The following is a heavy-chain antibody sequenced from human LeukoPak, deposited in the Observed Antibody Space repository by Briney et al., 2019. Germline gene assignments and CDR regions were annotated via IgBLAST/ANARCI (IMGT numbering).Heavy chain of an antibody. V-gene: IGHV4-59*01. Sequence: PSETLSLTCSVSGVPISTYYWSWLRQSPGKGLEWIAYVYYNGDIMYNPSLKSRVTISLDTSKNQFSLSMTSVTAADTAVYFCATTWYYDSSGYLFDDWGHGTLVTVSS. CDR2: VYYNGDI. CDR1: GVPISTYY. D-gene: IGHD3-22*01. J-gene: IGHJ4*01. CDR3: ATTWYYDSSGYLFDD.